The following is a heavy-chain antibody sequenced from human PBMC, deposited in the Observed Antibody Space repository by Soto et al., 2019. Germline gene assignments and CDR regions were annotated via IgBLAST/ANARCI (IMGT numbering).Heavy chain of an antibody. J-gene: IGHJ4*02. CDR3: AKVNYDFWSGYYDY. CDR2: IGGSDGST. Sequence: ELQLLESGGGLIQPGGSLRLSCAASGFTFSNCAMSWVRQPPGKGLEWVSGIGGSDGSTYYADSVKGRFTIARDNSKNTLYPQMNSLRAEATAVYYCAKVNYDFWSGYYDYWGQGTLVTVSS. D-gene: IGHD3-3*01. V-gene: IGHV3-23*01. CDR1: GFTFSNCA.